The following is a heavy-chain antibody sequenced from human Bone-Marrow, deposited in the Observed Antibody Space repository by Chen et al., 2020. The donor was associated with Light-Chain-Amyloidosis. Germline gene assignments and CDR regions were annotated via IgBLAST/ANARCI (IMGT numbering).Heavy chain of an antibody. V-gene: IGHV3-13*01. CDR2: MDTVGDT. D-gene: IGHD4-4*01. Sequence: EVQLVESGGGLVQPGGSLRLSCAASGFTFSSYDMHWVRQAAGKGLEWVSAMDTVGDTYYPASVKGRFTISREDAKNSLYLQMNGLRAGDTAVYYCVREGNDYSGLDAFDMWGQGTMVTVSS. CDR3: VREGNDYSGLDAFDM. CDR1: GFTFSSYD. J-gene: IGHJ3*02.